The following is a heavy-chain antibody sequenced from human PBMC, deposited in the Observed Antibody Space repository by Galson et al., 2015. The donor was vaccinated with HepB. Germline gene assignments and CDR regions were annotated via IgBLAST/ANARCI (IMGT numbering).Heavy chain of an antibody. CDR1: GGTFSSYA. J-gene: IGHJ6*02. D-gene: IGHD2-21*01. CDR2: IIPIFGTA. Sequence: SVKVSCKASGGTFSSYAISWVRQAPGQGLEWMGGIIPIFGTANYAQKFQGRVTITADESTSPAYMELSSLRSEDTAVYYCARGKHDPGKYYYYYYGMDVWGQGTTVTVSS. CDR3: ARGKHDPGKYYYYYYGMDV. V-gene: IGHV1-69*13.